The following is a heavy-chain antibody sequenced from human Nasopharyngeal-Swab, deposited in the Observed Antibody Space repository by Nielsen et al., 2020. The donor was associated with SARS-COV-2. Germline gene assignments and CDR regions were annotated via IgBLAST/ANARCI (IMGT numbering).Heavy chain of an antibody. Sequence: GESLKISCAASGFTFSSYWMSWVRQAPGKGLEWVANIKQDGSEKYYVDSVKGRFTISRDNAKNSLYLQMNSLRAEDTAVYYCAREAVWSSSSYYYYGMDVWGQGTTVTVSS. V-gene: IGHV3-7*01. D-gene: IGHD6-13*01. J-gene: IGHJ6*02. CDR1: GFTFSSYW. CDR3: AREAVWSSSSYYYYGMDV. CDR2: IKQDGSEK.